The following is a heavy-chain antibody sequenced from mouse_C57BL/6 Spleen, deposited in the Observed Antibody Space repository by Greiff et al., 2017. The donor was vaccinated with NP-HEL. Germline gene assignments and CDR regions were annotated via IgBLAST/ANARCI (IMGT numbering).Heavy chain of an antibody. D-gene: IGHD4-1*01. V-gene: IGHV3-6*01. CDR3: ARDGVGRGFAY. CDR2: ISYDGSN. J-gene: IGHJ3*01. Sequence: ESGPGLVKPSQSLSLTCSVTGYSITSGYYWNWIRQFPGNKLEWMGYISYDGSNNYNPSLKNRISITRDTSKNQFFLKLNSVTTEDTATYYCARDGVGRGFAYWGQGTLVTVSA. CDR1: GYSITSGYY.